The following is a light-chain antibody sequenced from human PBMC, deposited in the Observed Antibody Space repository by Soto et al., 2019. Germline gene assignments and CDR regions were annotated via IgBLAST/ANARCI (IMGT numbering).Light chain of an antibody. V-gene: IGKV3D-20*02. CDR3: QQRSNWPPLT. CDR2: GAS. Sequence: EIVLTQSPGTLSLSPGERATLSCRASQNVNSNFLAWYQQKPGQAPRLLISGASNRATGIPDRFSGSGSGTDFTLTISRLEPEDFAVYYCQQRSNWPPLTFGGGTKVEIK. CDR1: QNVNSNF. J-gene: IGKJ4*01.